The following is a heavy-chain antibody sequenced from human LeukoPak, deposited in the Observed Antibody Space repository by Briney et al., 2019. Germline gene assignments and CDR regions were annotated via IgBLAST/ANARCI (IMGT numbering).Heavy chain of an antibody. CDR2: ISWNSGSI. Sequence: PGGSLRLSCAASGFTFGDYAMHWVRQAPGKGLEWVSGISWNSGSIGYADSVKGRFTISRDNAKNSLYLQMNSLRAEDTALYYCAKGVPEGYGYFGYFDYWGQGTLVTVSS. J-gene: IGHJ4*02. V-gene: IGHV3-9*01. CDR1: GFTFGDYA. D-gene: IGHD5-18*01. CDR3: AKGVPEGYGYFGYFDY.